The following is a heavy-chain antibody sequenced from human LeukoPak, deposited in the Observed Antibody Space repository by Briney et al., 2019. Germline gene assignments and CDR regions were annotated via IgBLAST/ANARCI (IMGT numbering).Heavy chain of an antibody. V-gene: IGHV3-7*04. CDR2: IEPDGSEA. D-gene: IGHD2-15*01. CDR1: GFTFSSYW. CDR3: ARGYCSGGSCSSYFDY. Sequence: GGSLRLSCAASGFTFSSYWMSWVRQAPGKGLEWVANIEPDGSEAYYVDSVKGRFTISRDNARDSLYLQMNSLRAEDTAVYYCARGYCSGGSCSSYFDYWGQGTLVTVSS. J-gene: IGHJ4*02.